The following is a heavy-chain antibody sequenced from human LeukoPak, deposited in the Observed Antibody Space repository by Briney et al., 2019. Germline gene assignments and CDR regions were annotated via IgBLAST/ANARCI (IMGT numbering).Heavy chain of an antibody. V-gene: IGHV1-2*02. Sequence: GASVKVSCKASGYTFTGYYMHWVRQAPGQGLEWMGWINPNSGGTNYAQKFQGRVTMTGDTSISTAYMELSRLRSDDTAVYYCARVVIPGDYYYYYYMDVWGKGTTVTVSS. CDR1: GYTFTGYY. CDR3: ARVVIPGDYYYYYYMDV. J-gene: IGHJ6*03. CDR2: INPNSGGT. D-gene: IGHD3-22*01.